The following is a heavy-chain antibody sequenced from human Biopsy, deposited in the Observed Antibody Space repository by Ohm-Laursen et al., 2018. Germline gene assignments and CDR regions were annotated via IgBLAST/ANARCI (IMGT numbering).Heavy chain of an antibody. CDR2: IHTSGST. J-gene: IGHJ3*02. Sequence: SDTLSLTCAVSGDSISNDYWSWIRQSAGQGLEWIGRIHTSGSTNHNLSLKSRVTMSVDTSKNQFSLKLRSVTAADTAVYYCARGTGKYYVYGASDIWGQGTMVTVSS. V-gene: IGHV4-4*07. CDR3: ARGTGKYYVYGASDI. D-gene: IGHD3/OR15-3a*01. CDR1: GDSISNDY.